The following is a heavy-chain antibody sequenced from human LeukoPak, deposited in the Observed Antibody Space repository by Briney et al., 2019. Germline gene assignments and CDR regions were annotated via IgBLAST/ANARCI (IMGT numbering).Heavy chain of an antibody. CDR2: ISYDGSNK. D-gene: IGHD5-18*01. CDR1: GFTFSSYG. Sequence: PGGSLRLSCAASGFTFSSYGMHWVRQAPGKGLEWVAVISYDGSNKYYADSVRGRFTISRDNSKNTLYLQMNSLRAEDTAVYYCAKGSGGYLAYFDYWGQGTLVTVSS. CDR3: AKGSGGYLAYFDY. V-gene: IGHV3-30*18. J-gene: IGHJ4*02.